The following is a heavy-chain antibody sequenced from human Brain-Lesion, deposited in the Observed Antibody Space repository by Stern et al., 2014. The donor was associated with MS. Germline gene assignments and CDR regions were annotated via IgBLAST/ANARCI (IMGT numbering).Heavy chain of an antibody. CDR2: VYYGGNT. J-gene: IGHJ4*02. V-gene: IGHV4-39*01. Sequence: QVQLQESGPGLVKPSDTLSLTCSVSGDSLSSSTFYWGWIRQPPGKGPEWIGVVYYGGNTFYPPSLKSQFTISVDTSKNQFSRGLPPGTAADTAVYYCARHQLGYGYAYLRYWGQGTLVTVSS. CDR1: GDSLSSSTFY. CDR3: ARHQLGYGYAYLRY. D-gene: IGHD5-18*01.